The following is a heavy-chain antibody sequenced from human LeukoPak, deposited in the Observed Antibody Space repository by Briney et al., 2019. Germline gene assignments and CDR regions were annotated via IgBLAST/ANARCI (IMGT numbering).Heavy chain of an antibody. Sequence: PGGSLRLSCAASGFTSSSYWMSWVRQAPGEGLEWVANIRQDGGAKNYVDSVKGRFTISRDNAKKSLYLQMNSLSAEDTAVYYCAPPPIAATGNWGQGTLVTVSS. D-gene: IGHD6-13*01. J-gene: IGHJ4*02. CDR1: GFTSSSYW. CDR2: IRQDGGAK. V-gene: IGHV3-7*01. CDR3: APPPIAATGN.